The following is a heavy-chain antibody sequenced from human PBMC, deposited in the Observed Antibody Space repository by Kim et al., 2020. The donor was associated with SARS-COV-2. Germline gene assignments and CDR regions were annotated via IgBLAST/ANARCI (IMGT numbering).Heavy chain of an antibody. V-gene: IGHV3-30*18. CDR3: AKDHFRDHANYVWGSYYGMDV. D-gene: IGHD3-16*01. CDR1: GFTFSSYG. CDR2: ISYDGSNK. J-gene: IGHJ6*02. Sequence: GGSLRLSCAASGFTFSSYGMHWVRQAPGKGLEWVAVISYDGSNKYYADSVKGRFTISRDNSKNTLYLQMNSLRAEDTAVYYCAKDHFRDHANYVWGSYYGMDVWGQGTTVTVSS.